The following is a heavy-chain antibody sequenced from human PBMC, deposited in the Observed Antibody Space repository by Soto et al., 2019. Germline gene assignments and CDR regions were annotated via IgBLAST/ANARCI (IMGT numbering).Heavy chain of an antibody. D-gene: IGHD3-10*01. J-gene: IGHJ4*02. Sequence: SETLSLTCTVSGGSISSSSYYWGWIRQPPGKGLEWIGSIYYSGSTYYNPSLKSRVTISVDTSKNQFSLKLSSVTAADTAVYYCASSVGSGTFDYWGQGTLVTVSS. CDR1: GGSISSSSYY. V-gene: IGHV4-39*01. CDR3: ASSVGSGTFDY. CDR2: IYYSGST.